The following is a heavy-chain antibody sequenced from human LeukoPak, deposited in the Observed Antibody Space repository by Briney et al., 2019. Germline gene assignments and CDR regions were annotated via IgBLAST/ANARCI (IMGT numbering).Heavy chain of an antibody. V-gene: IGHV3-30*18. CDR2: ISYDGSNK. CDR1: GFTFSSYG. Sequence: GRSLRLSCAASGFTFSSYGMHWVRQAPGKGLEWVAVISYDGSNKYYADSVKGRFTISRDNSKNTLYLQMNSLRAEDTAVYYCAKDEYFDWLLSGIDYWGRGTLVTVSS. CDR3: AKDEYFDWLLSGIDY. J-gene: IGHJ4*02. D-gene: IGHD3-9*01.